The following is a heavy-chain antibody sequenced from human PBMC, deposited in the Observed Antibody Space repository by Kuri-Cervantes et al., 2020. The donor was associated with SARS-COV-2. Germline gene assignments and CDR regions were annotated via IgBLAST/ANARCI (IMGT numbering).Heavy chain of an antibody. CDR1: GFTFSSHC. V-gene: IGHV3-7*01. J-gene: IGHJ6*03. Sequence: GGSLRLSCTASGFTFSSHCMSWVRQAPGKGLEWVANIKEDGSEKHYVDSVKGRFTISRDNAKNSLYLQMNSLRAEDTAVFYCVREVTFYYYYYYTDVWGKGTTVTVSS. CDR2: IKEDGSEK. D-gene: IGHD4-23*01. CDR3: VREVTFYYYYYYTDV.